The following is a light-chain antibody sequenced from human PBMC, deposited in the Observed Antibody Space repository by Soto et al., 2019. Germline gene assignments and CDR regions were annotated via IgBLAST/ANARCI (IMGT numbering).Light chain of an antibody. CDR1: QGISNY. CDR2: AAS. Sequence: DIQMTQSPSSLSASVGDRVTITCRASQGISNYLAWYQQKPGKVPKLLIYAASTLQSGVPSRFSGSGSGTDFTLTISSLHPEDVATYYCQKYKSAFGWTFGQGTKVEIK. J-gene: IGKJ1*01. CDR3: QKYKSAFGWT. V-gene: IGKV1-27*01.